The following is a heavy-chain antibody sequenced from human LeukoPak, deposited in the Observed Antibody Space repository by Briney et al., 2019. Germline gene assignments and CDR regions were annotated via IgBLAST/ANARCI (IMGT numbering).Heavy chain of an antibody. CDR2: MYLSGTT. J-gene: IGHJ4*02. D-gene: IGHD6-19*01. CDR1: GDSINSLDL. CDR3: ASYTSGRHY. V-gene: IGHV4-4*02. Sequence: SETLSLTCTVSGDSINSLDLWSWVRQPPGKGLEWIGEMYLSGTTHSNPSVKSRVTISIDKSKNQFFLNLSSVTAADTAVYYCASYTSGRHYWGLGTLVTVSS.